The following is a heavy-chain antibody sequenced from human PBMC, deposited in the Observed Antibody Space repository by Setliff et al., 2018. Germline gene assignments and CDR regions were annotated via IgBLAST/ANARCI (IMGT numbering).Heavy chain of an antibody. V-gene: IGHV4-31*03. CDR2: IYYSGST. D-gene: IGHD3-22*01. J-gene: IGHJ3*02. CDR1: GGSISSGGYY. Sequence: SETLSLTCTVSGGSISSGGYYWSWIRQHPGKGLEWIGYIYYSGSTYYNPSLKLRVTISVDTSKNQFSLKLSSVTAADTAVYYCARVSPYYYDSSGPGAFDIWGQGTMVTVSS. CDR3: ARVSPYYYDSSGPGAFDI.